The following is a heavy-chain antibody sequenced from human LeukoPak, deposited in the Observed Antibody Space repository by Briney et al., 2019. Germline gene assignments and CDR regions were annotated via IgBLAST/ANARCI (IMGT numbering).Heavy chain of an antibody. V-gene: IGHV4-59*01. CDR1: GGSISSYY. J-gene: IGHJ5*02. D-gene: IGHD3-3*01. CDR3: ASSYDFWSGYYFDP. CDR2: IYYSGST. Sequence: SETLSLTCTVSGGSISSYYWSWIRQPPGKGLEWIGYIYYSGSTNYNPSLKSRVTLSVDTSKNQFSLKLSSVTAADTAVYYCASSYDFWSGYYFDPWGQGTLVTVSS.